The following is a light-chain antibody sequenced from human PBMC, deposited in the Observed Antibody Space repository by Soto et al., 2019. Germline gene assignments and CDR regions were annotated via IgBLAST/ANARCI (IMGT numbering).Light chain of an antibody. CDR2: LAS. CDR1: QSVSSSF. J-gene: IGKJ1*01. V-gene: IGKV3-20*01. CDR3: QHYDSSPYT. Sequence: ESVLTQSPGTLSLSPGERATLSCRASQSVSSSFLAWYQLKPGQAPRLLIYLASSRATGIPDRFSGSGSGTDFTLTISRLEPEDFAVYYCQHYDSSPYTFGQGTKVEIK.